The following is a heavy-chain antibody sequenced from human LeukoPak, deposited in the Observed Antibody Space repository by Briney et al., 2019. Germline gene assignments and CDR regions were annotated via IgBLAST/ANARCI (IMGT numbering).Heavy chain of an antibody. J-gene: IGHJ4*02. D-gene: IGHD6-6*01. V-gene: IGHV3-66*01. CDR2: IYNSGNT. CDR3: ATGIVAARLCHY. CDR1: GFTVSSNY. Sequence: QPGGSLRLSCAASGFTVSSNYMTWVRQAPGKGLEWVSVIYNSGNTYYADSVKGRFTISRDNSKNTLYLQMNSLRAEDTAVYYCATGIVAARLCHYWGQGTLVTVSS.